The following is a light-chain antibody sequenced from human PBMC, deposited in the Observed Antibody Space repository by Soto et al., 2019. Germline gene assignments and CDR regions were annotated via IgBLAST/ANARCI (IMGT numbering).Light chain of an antibody. CDR1: QSVSSN. CDR3: QQYNNWPLT. Sequence: EIVLTQSPATLSVSPSERGTLXSRASQSVSSNLAWYQQKPGQAPRLLIYGASTRATGIPARFSGSGSGTEFTLTISSLQSEDFAVYYCQQYNNWPLTFGGGTKVDNK. CDR2: GAS. J-gene: IGKJ4*01. V-gene: IGKV3-15*01.